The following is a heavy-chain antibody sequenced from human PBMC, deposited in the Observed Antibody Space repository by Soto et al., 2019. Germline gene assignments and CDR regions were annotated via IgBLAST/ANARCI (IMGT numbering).Heavy chain of an antibody. D-gene: IGHD3-22*01. CDR2: INHSGST. CDR1: GGSFSGYY. J-gene: IGHJ6*02. Sequence: RASETLSLTCAVYGGSFSGYYWSWIRQPPGKGLEWIGEINHSGSTNYNPSLKSRVTISVDTSKNQFSLKLSSVTAADTAVYYCARGSNRYYDSSGYYRTYYYYGMDVWGQGTTVTVSS. CDR3: ARGSNRYYDSSGYYRTYYYYGMDV. V-gene: IGHV4-34*01.